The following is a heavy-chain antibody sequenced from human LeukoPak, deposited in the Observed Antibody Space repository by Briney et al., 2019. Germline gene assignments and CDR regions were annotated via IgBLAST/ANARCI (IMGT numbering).Heavy chain of an antibody. CDR2: TRNKLNSYNT. V-gene: IGHV3-72*01. Sequence: GGSLRLSCAASGFTFSDHYMDWVRQAPGKGLEWVGRTRNKLNSYNTEYAASVKGRFTISRDDSKNSLYLQMNSLRTEDTAVYYCARVGYRSGWYVDYWGQGTLVTVSS. D-gene: IGHD6-19*01. CDR1: GFTFSDHY. J-gene: IGHJ4*02. CDR3: ARVGYRSGWYVDY.